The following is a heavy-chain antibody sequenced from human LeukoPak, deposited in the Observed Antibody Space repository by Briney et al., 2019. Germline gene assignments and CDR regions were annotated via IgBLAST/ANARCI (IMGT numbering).Heavy chain of an antibody. V-gene: IGHV1-8*03. J-gene: IGHJ5*02. CDR2: MNPNSGNT. CDR3: ARAVLYCSSTSCYSSVVWFDP. D-gene: IGHD2-2*02. Sequence: GASVKVSCKASGYTFTSYDINWMRQATGQGLEWMGWMNPNSGNTGYAQKFQGRVTITRNTSISTAYMELSSLRSEDTAVYYCARAVLYCSSTSCYSSVVWFDPWGQGTLVTVSS. CDR1: GYTFTSYD.